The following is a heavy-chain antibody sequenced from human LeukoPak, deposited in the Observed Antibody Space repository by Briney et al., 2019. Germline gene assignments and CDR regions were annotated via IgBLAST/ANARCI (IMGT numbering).Heavy chain of an antibody. CDR3: AAADYYDSSGYYPYAFHI. Sequence: SVQVSCKASGFTFTRSAMQWVRQARGQRLEWIGWIVVGSGNTNYAQTVQERVTITRDTSTSTAYMELSSLRSEDTAVYYCAAADYYDSSGYYPYAFHIWGQGTLVTVSS. J-gene: IGHJ3*02. D-gene: IGHD3-22*01. CDR1: GFTFTRSA. V-gene: IGHV1-58*02. CDR2: IVVGSGNT.